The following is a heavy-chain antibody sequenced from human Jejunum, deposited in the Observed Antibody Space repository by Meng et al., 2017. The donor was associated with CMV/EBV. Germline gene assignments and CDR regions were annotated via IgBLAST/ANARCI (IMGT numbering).Heavy chain of an antibody. D-gene: IGHD3-10*01. V-gene: IGHV1-8*01. CDR3: VRGLIRGVLSFDY. Sequence: CKASGYTFTSYDINWVRQAPGQRLELMGWMNPDSTNTGYAQQFQGRVTMTRDTSISTAYTELSSLKSEDTAVYYCVRGLIRGVLSFDYWGQGTLVTVSS. J-gene: IGHJ4*02. CDR2: MNPDSTNT. CDR1: GYTFTSYD.